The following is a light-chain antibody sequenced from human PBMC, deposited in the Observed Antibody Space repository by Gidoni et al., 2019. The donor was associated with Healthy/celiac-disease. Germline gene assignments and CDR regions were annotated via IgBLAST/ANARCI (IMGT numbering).Light chain of an antibody. CDR2: GAS. Sequence: EIVLTPSPCTLSLSPGERATLSCRASQSGSSSYLAWYQQKPGQAPRLLIYGASSRATGIPDRLSGSGSGTDFTLTISRLEPEDFAVYYCQQYGSSPPLTFGGGTKVEIK. CDR1: QSGSSSY. J-gene: IGKJ4*01. V-gene: IGKV3-20*01. CDR3: QQYGSSPPLT.